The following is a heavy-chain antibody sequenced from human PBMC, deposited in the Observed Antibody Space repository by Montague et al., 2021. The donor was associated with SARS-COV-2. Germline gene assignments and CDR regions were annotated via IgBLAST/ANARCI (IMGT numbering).Heavy chain of an antibody. D-gene: IGHD3-10*01. CDR1: GGFISDSYY. CDR3: VRGAEEAHFAMDV. V-gene: IGHV4-39*02. J-gene: IGHJ6*02. Sequence: SETLSLTCIVSGGFISDSYYWAWIRQAPGEGLEWLGSLYRSGSVYSNPSLKSRVSISVDKSKNHFSPRLTSATAAETAVYYCVRGAEEAHFAMDVWGQGTTVTVSS. CDR2: LYRSGSV.